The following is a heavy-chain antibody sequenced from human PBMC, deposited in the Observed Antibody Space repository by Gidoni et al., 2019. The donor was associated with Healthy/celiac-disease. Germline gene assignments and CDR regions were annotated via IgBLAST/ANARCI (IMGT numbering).Heavy chain of an antibody. CDR3: ARYDFWSAGFDY. CDR2: INHSGST. J-gene: IGHJ4*02. D-gene: IGHD3-3*01. Sequence: QVQLQQWGAGLWKPSETLSLTCAVDGGSFSGYYWSWIRQPPGKGLEWIGEINHSGSTNYNPSLKSRVTISVDTSKTQFSLKLSSVTAADTAVYYCARYDFWSAGFDYWGQGTLVTVSS. CDR1: GGSFSGYY. V-gene: IGHV4-34*01.